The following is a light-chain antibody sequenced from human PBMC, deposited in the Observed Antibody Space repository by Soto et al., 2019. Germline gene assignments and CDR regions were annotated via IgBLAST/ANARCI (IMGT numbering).Light chain of an antibody. Sequence: DRQMTQSPSSLRSSVLHIVTIFCEASQDINNFLNWYQQNPGKPPQLLIYDASTLEKGVPSRFSGAGSGADFSFTISNLQPEDSATYYCQQYEDLPLTFGQGTKVDNK. CDR3: QQYEDLPLT. V-gene: IGKV1-33*01. J-gene: IGKJ1*01. CDR1: QDINNF. CDR2: DAS.